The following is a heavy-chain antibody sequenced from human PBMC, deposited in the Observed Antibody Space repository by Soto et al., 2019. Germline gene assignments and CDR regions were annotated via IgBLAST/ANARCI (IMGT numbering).Heavy chain of an antibody. CDR3: ARGGCSGGSCYDGPFFDY. CDR1: CGSISSGGYS. D-gene: IGHD2-15*01. J-gene: IGHJ4*02. V-gene: IGHV4-30-2*01. CDR2: IYHSGST. Sequence: PSETLSLTCAFSCGSISSGGYSWSWIRQPPGKGLEWIGYIYHSGSTYYNPSLKSRVTISVDRSKNQFSLKLSSVTAADTAVYYCARGGCSGGSCYDGPFFDYWGQGTLVTVSS.